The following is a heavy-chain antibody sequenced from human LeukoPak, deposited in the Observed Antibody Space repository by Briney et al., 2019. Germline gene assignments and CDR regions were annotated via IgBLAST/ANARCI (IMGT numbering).Heavy chain of an antibody. J-gene: IGHJ5*02. CDR2: ISAYNGST. Sequence: ASVKVSCKASVYTFTSYGISWVRQAPGQGLEWMGWISAYNGSTNYAQKLQGRVTMTTDTSTSTAYMELRSLRSDDTAVYYCARGAGGASAENWFDPWGQGTLVTVSS. CDR3: ARGAGGASAENWFDP. D-gene: IGHD6-13*01. V-gene: IGHV1-18*01. CDR1: VYTFTSYG.